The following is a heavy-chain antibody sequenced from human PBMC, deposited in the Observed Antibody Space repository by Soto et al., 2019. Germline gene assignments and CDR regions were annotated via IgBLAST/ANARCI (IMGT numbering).Heavy chain of an antibody. Sequence: QVQLQQWGAGLLKPSETLSLTCAVYGGSFSGYYWSWIRQPPGKGLEWIGEINHSGSTNYNPSLKSRVTISVDTSKNQFSLKLISVTAADTAVYYCARGLNYYDSSGYYYYFDYWGQGTLVTVSS. CDR3: ARGLNYYDSSGYYYYFDY. CDR1: GGSFSGYY. J-gene: IGHJ4*02. V-gene: IGHV4-34*01. CDR2: INHSGST. D-gene: IGHD3-22*01.